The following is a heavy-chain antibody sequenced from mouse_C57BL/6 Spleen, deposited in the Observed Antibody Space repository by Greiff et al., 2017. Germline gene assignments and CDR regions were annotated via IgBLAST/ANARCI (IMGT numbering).Heavy chain of an antibody. CDR3: ARNSYYYAMDY. J-gene: IGHJ4*01. D-gene: IGHD3-1*01. V-gene: IGHV3-1*01. CDR1: GYSITSGYD. CDR2: ISYSGST. Sequence: EVQLQESGPVMVKPSQSLSLTCTVTGYSITSGYDWHWIRHFPGNQLEWMVYISYSGSTNYNPSLKSRISITHDTSKNHFFLKLNSVTTEDTATYYSARNSYYYAMDYWGQGTSVTVSS.